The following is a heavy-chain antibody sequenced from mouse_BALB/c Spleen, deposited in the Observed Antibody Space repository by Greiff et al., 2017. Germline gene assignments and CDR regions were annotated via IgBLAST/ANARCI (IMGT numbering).Heavy chain of an antibody. CDR2: IFPGSGNT. Sequence: QVHVKQSGPELVKPGASVKISCKASGYSFTSYYIHWVKQRPGQGLEWIGWIFPGSGNTKYNEKFKGKATLTADTSSSTAYMQLSSLTSEDSAVYFCARSRQEYGYYVSYAMDYWGQGTSVTVSS. CDR3: ARSRQEYGYYVSYAMDY. V-gene: IGHV1-66*01. J-gene: IGHJ4*01. D-gene: IGHD2-3*01. CDR1: GYSFTSYY.